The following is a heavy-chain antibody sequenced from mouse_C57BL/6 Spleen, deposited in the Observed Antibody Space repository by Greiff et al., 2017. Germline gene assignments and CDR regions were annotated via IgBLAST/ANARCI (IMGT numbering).Heavy chain of an antibody. Sequence: QVQLKESGPELVKPGASVQISCKASGYAFSSSWMNWVKQRPGKGLEWIGRIYPGDGDTNYNGKFKGKATLTVDKATSTAYMQRSSLSSEDSAVYFCAREETTVVGSDYWGQGTTLTVSS. CDR1: GYAFSSSW. D-gene: IGHD1-1*01. J-gene: IGHJ2*01. V-gene: IGHV1-82*01. CDR3: AREETTVVGSDY. CDR2: IYPGDGDT.